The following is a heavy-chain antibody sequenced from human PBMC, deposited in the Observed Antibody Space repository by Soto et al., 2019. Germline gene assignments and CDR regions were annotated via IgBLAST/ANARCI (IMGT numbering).Heavy chain of an antibody. Sequence: QVQLVESGGGVVQPGRSLRLSCAASGFTFSSYAMHWVRQAPGKGLEWVAVISYDGSNKYYADSVKGRFTMSRDSSKNTLYLQMNSLRAEDTAVYYCARPIVVVSDATQSILTGITGYYGMDVWGRGTTVTVSS. V-gene: IGHV3-30-3*01. CDR3: ARPIVVVSDATQSILTGITGYYGMDV. CDR1: GFTFSSYA. J-gene: IGHJ6*02. CDR2: ISYDGSNK. D-gene: IGHD2-2*01.